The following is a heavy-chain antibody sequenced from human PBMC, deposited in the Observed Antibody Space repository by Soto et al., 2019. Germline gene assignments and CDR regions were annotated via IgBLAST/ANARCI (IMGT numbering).Heavy chain of an antibody. V-gene: IGHV3-23*01. Sequence: GGSLRLSCAASGFTFSSYAMSWVRQAPGKGLEWVSAISGSGGSTYYADSVKGRFTISRDNSKNTLYLQMNSLRAEDTAVYYCAKDGCSSTSCHGYYYYGMDVWGQGXTVTVYS. D-gene: IGHD2-2*01. J-gene: IGHJ6*02. CDR1: GFTFSSYA. CDR3: AKDGCSSTSCHGYYYYGMDV. CDR2: ISGSGGST.